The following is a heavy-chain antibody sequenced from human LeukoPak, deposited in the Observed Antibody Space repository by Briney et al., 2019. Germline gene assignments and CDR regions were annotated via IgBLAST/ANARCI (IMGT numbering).Heavy chain of an antibody. CDR2: MNPNSGNT. D-gene: IGHD2-21*01. Sequence: ASVKVSCKASGYTFTGYDINWVRQATGQGLEWMGWMNPNSGNTGYAQKFQGRVTMTRNTSISTAYMELSSLRSEDTAVYYCARGALGLIPFDYWGQGTLVTVSS. V-gene: IGHV1-8*01. CDR3: ARGALGLIPFDY. CDR1: GYTFTGYD. J-gene: IGHJ4*02.